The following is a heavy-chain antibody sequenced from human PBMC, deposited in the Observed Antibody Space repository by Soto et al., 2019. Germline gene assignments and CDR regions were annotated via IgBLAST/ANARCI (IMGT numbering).Heavy chain of an antibody. J-gene: IGHJ3*02. CDR3: AREYYDFWRGYDARGYDAFDI. CDR2: IRRHTSVT. CDR1: GLTLSTSS. V-gene: IGHV3-48*01. D-gene: IGHD3-3*01. Sequence: GGSLRLSCAAFGLTLSTSSMNWVRQAPGRGLEWISYIRRHTSVTAYADSVKGRFTISRDSAKNTLYLQMNSLRAEDTAVYYCAREYYDFWRGYDARGYDAFDIWGQGTMVTVSS.